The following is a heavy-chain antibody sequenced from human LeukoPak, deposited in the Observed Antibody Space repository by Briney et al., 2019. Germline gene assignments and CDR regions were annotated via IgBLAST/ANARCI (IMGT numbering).Heavy chain of an antibody. J-gene: IGHJ3*02. CDR3: ARHSYSGSPGAAFDI. CDR2: IIPILDIA. D-gene: IGHD1-26*01. CDR1: GGTFSSYA. Sequence: SVKVSCKASGGTFSSYAISWVRQAPGQGLEWMGRIIPILDIANYAQKFQGRVTITADKSTSTAYMELSSLRSEDTAVYYCARHSYSGSPGAAFDIWGQGTMVTVSS. V-gene: IGHV1-69*04.